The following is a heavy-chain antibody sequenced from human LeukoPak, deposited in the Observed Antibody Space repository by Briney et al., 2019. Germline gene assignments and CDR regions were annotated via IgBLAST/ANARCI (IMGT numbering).Heavy chain of an antibody. CDR2: ISYDGSNK. J-gene: IGHJ4*02. Sequence: GGSLRLSCAASGFIVSSMYMSWVRQAPGKGLEWVAVISYDGSNKYYADSVKGRFTISRDNSKNTLYLQMNSLRAEDTAVYYCARRDLDYWGQGTLVTVSS. CDR1: GFIVSSMY. V-gene: IGHV3-30-3*01. CDR3: ARRDLDY.